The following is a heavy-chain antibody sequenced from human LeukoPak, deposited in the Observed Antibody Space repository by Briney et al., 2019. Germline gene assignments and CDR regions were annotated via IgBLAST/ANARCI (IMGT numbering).Heavy chain of an antibody. CDR2: IHCSGST. V-gene: IGHV4-59*01. CDR3: ARGINVGATSR. J-gene: IGHJ4*02. D-gene: IGHD1-26*01. CDR1: SDSLGNYY. Sequence: SETLSLTCTVSSDSLGNYYWSWVRQSPGKGLEWIGCIHCSGSTKYNPSLKSRASISVDTSRNQFSLEVTSVTAADTAVYFCARGINVGATSRWGQGTLVTVSS.